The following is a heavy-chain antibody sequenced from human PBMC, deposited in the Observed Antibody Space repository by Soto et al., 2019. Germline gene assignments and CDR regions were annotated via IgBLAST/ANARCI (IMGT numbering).Heavy chain of an antibody. J-gene: IGHJ4*02. CDR3: ARVWVPSTENPGNYGTAFDS. CDR1: GFTYSTYT. V-gene: IGHV3-30-3*01. CDR2: ISYDGNNK. D-gene: IGHD3-16*01. Sequence: GGSLRLSCAASGFTYSTYTMHWVRQAPGKGLEWVAVISYDGNNKFYADSVKGRFTISRDSTKQTLYLQMNSLRPDDTAMYYYARVWVPSTENPGNYGTAFDSWGQGAVVSVAS.